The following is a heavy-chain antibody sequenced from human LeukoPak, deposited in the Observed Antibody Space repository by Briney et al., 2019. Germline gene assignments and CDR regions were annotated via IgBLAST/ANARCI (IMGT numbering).Heavy chain of an antibody. CDR2: ISSSSSYI. CDR3: AKAFSFGTAPFDY. V-gene: IGHV3-21*04. D-gene: IGHD1-14*01. CDR1: GFTFSSYS. Sequence: GGSLRLSCAASGFTFSSYSMNWVRQAPGKGLEWVSSISSSSSYIYYADSVKGRFTISRDNAKNSLYLQMNSLRAEDTAVYYCAKAFSFGTAPFDYWGQGTLVTVSS. J-gene: IGHJ4*02.